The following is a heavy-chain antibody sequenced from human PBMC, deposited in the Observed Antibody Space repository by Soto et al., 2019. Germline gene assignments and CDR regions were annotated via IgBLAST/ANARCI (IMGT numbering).Heavy chain of an antibody. CDR1: GFTFSNYA. CDR2: ISGTGTST. J-gene: IGHJ4*02. CDR3: ANHDRGDYMAS. Sequence: EVQVLESGGDLVQPGGSLRLSCVASGFTFSNYAMSWVRQAPGKGLEWVSTISGTGTSTYYADFVKGRFTISRDNSKNRLYVQMNSLRAEDTAVYYCANHDRGDYMASWGQGTLVTVSS. D-gene: IGHD3-16*01. V-gene: IGHV3-23*01.